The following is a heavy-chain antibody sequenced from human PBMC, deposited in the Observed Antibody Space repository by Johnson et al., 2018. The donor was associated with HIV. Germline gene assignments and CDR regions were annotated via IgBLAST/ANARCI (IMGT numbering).Heavy chain of an antibody. D-gene: IGHD1-26*01. V-gene: IGHV3-30*02. CDR2: MRYDGSNK. J-gene: IGHJ3*02. CDR1: GFTFSTYG. CDR3: AKDEALGWELDPDAFDI. Sequence: QVQLVESGGGVVQPGRSLRLSCAASGFTFSTYGMHWVRQAPGQGLEWVAVMRYDGSNKYYADSVKGRFTISRDNSKNTLYLQMNSLRAEDTAVYYCAKDEALGWELDPDAFDIWGQGTMVTVSS.